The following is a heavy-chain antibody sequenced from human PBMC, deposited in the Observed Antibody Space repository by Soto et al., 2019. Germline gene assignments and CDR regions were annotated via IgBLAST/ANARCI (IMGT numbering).Heavy chain of an antibody. D-gene: IGHD2-8*01. CDR1: GYTFTSYA. Sequence: GASVKVSCKASGYTFTSYAMHWVRQAPGQRLEWMGIINPSGGSTSYAQKFQGRVTMTRDTSTSTVYMELSSLRSEDMALYYCARGGVLMVYATYYFDYWGQGTLVTVSS. V-gene: IGHV1-46*03. CDR2: INPSGGST. CDR3: ARGGVLMVYATYYFDY. J-gene: IGHJ4*02.